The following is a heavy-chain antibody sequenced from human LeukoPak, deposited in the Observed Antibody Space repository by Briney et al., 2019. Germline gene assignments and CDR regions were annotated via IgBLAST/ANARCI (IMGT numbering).Heavy chain of an antibody. V-gene: IGHV3-48*03. CDR1: GFTFSSYE. Sequence: PGGSLRLSCAASGFTFSSYEMNWVRQAPGKGLEWVSYISSSGSTIYYADSVKGRFTISRDNSKNTLYLQMNSLRAEDTAVYYCAKSKSLTYYYGSGKGDYFDYWGQGTLVTVSS. D-gene: IGHD3-10*01. CDR3: AKSKSLTYYYGSGKGDYFDY. J-gene: IGHJ4*02. CDR2: ISSSGSTI.